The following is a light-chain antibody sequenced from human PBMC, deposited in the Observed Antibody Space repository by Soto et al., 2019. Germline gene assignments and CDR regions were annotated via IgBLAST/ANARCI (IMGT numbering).Light chain of an antibody. J-gene: IGKJ1*01. CDR3: QQYNGYRWT. Sequence: EIVLTQSPATLSLSPGERATLSCRASQSVSSYLAWYQQKPGQAPRLLIYDASNRATGIPARFSGSGSGTDFTLTISSLQPDDFATYYCQQYNGYRWTFGQGTKVDI. V-gene: IGKV3-11*01. CDR2: DAS. CDR1: QSVSSY.